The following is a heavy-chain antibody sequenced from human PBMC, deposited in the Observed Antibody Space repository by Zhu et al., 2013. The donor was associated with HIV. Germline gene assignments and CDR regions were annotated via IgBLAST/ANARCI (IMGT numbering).Heavy chain of an antibody. D-gene: IGHD6-13*01. CDR3: ASSIAAGGVGWDYHYMDV. CDR1: NYTFTAYF. Sequence: QVQLVQSGTEVKKPGASVNVSCKASNYTFTAYFIHWVRQAPGQGQGLEWMGWLDPRSGDTMYTQKFQGRVTMTRDTAIDTAYMDLIRLTSDDTAVYYCASSIAAGGVGWDYHYMDVWGKGATVTVSS. V-gene: IGHV1-2*02. CDR2: LDPRSGDT. J-gene: IGHJ6*03.